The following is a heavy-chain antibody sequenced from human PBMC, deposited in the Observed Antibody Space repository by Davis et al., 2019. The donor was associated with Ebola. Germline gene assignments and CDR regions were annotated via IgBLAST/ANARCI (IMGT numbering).Heavy chain of an antibody. CDR1: GGSISSSSYY. V-gene: IGHV4-39*07. CDR2: IYYSGST. J-gene: IGHJ5*02. CDR3: AKVETTVTTGWFDP. D-gene: IGHD4-11*01. Sequence: SETLSLTCTVSGGSISSSSYYWGWIRQPPGKGLEWIGSIYYSGSTNYNPSLKSRVTISVDTSKNQFSLKLSSVTAADTAVYYCAKVETTVTTGWFDPWGQGTLVTVSS.